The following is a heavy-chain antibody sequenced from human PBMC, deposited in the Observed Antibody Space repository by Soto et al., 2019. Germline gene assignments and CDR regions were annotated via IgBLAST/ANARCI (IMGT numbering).Heavy chain of an antibody. J-gene: IGHJ6*03. V-gene: IGHV1-3*01. Sequence: ASVKVSCKASGYTFTSYAMHWVRQASGQRLEWMGWINAGNGNTKYSQKFQGRVTITRDTSASTAYMELSSLRSEDTAVYYCAGGNVAVAGTLEYYYMDVWGKGTTVTVSS. CDR1: GYTFTSYA. D-gene: IGHD6-19*01. CDR2: INAGNGNT. CDR3: AGGNVAVAGTLEYYYMDV.